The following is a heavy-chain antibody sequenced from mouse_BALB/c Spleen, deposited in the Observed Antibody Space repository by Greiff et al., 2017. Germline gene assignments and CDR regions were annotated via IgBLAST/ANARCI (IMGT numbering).Heavy chain of an antibody. CDR2: IYPGSGNT. CDR1: GYTFTDYY. CDR3: ASYYGSSTWFAY. D-gene: IGHD1-1*01. V-gene: IGHV1-77*01. J-gene: IGHJ3*01. Sequence: VKLVESGAELARPGASVKLSCKASGYTFTDYYINWVKQRTGQGLEWIGEIYPGSGNTYYNEKFKGKATLTADKSSSTAYMQLSSLTSEDSAVYFCASYYGSSTWFAYWGQGTLVTVSA.